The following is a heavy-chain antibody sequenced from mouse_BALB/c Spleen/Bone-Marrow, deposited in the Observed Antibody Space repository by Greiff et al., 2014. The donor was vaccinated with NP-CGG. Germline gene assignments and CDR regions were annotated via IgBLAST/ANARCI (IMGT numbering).Heavy chain of an antibody. Sequence: EVQVVESGGGLVQPGGSWKLSCAASGFTFSSFGMHWVRQAPEKGLEWVAYISSGSSTIYYADTVMGRFTISRDNPKNTLFLQMTSLRSEDTAMYYCARSGSSSGYFDYWGQGTTLTVSS. D-gene: IGHD1-1*01. V-gene: IGHV5-17*02. CDR2: ISSGSSTI. CDR3: ARSGSSSGYFDY. J-gene: IGHJ2*01. CDR1: GFTFSSFG.